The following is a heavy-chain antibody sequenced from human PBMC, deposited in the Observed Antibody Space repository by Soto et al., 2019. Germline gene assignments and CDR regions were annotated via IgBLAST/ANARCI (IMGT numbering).Heavy chain of an antibody. CDR2: IDWDDDK. CDR1: GFSLSTSGMC. CDR3: ARILRNYGDYRDAFDI. J-gene: IGHJ3*02. V-gene: IGHV2-70*11. Sequence: SGPTLVNPTQTLTLTCTFSGFSLSTSGMCVSWIRQPPGKALEWLARIDWDDDKYYSTSLKTRLTISKDTSKNQVVLTMTNMDPVDTASHYCARILRNYGDYRDAFDIWGQGTMVTVSS. D-gene: IGHD4-17*01.